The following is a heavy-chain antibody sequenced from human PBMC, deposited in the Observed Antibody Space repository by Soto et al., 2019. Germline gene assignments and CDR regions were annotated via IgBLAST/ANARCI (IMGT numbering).Heavy chain of an antibody. V-gene: IGHV3-53*01. CDR2: IHPVGTT. CDR1: GFTVSNNY. Sequence: EVRLVESGGGLIQPGGSLRLSCAASGFTVSNNYMSWVRQAPGKGLEWVSIIHPVGTTYDADAVEGRFTISRDNSKNTLYRQMNSLRAEDTAVYYCARDAQGVATGIPGYYYYGMDVWGQGTTVTVSS. D-gene: IGHD2-21*02. CDR3: ARDAQGVATGIPGYYYYGMDV. J-gene: IGHJ6*02.